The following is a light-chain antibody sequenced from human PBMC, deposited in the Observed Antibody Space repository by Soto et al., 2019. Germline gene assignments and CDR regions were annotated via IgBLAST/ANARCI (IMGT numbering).Light chain of an antibody. V-gene: IGLV2-14*01. CDR2: DDN. Sequence: QSALTQPASVSGSPGQSITISCTGTSSDVGGNYVSWYVSWYQQHPGKVPKLMIYDDNDRPAVVYDRFSGYKSDTTASLTIAGLQAEDDADYYCSSYASSRTVVFGGGTKLTVL. CDR3: SSYASSRTVV. J-gene: IGLJ2*01. CDR1: SSDVGGNYVSWY.